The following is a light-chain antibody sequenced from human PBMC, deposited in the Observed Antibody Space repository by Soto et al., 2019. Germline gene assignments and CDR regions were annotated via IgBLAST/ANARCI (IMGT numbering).Light chain of an antibody. V-gene: IGKV3-11*01. CDR1: QGVSSY. Sequence: EIVLTQSPATLSLSPGERATISCRASQGVSSYLAWYQQKPGQAPRLLIYDASNRATGIPARFSGSGSGTEFTLPISSLEPEDFAVYYCQQRSNWPPYTFGQGTKLEIK. CDR3: QQRSNWPPYT. CDR2: DAS. J-gene: IGKJ2*01.